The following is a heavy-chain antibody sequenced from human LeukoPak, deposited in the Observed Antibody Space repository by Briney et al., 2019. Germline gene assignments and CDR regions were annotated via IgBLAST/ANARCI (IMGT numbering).Heavy chain of an antibody. V-gene: IGHV4-39*01. D-gene: IGHD6-13*01. CDR1: GGSISSSSYY. Sequence: PSETLSLTCTVSGGSISSSSYYWGWIRQPPGKGLEWIGSIYYSGSTYYNPSLKSRVTISVDTSKNQFSLKLSSVTAADTAVYYCARTEDSSPRWFDPWGQGTLVTVSS. J-gene: IGHJ5*02. CDR2: IYYSGST. CDR3: ARTEDSSPRWFDP.